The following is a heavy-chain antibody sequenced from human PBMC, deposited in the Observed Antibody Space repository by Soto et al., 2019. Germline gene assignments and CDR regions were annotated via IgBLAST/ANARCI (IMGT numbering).Heavy chain of an antibody. CDR2: ISWNSGSI. CDR1: GFTFDDYA. CDR3: AKASDWNWFDP. Sequence: GGSLRLSCAASGFTFDDYAMHWVRQALGKGLEWVSGISWNSGSIGYADSVKGRFTISRDNAKNSLYLQMNSLRAEDTALYYCAKASDWNWFDPWGQGTLVTVSS. V-gene: IGHV3-9*01. J-gene: IGHJ5*02. D-gene: IGHD3-9*01.